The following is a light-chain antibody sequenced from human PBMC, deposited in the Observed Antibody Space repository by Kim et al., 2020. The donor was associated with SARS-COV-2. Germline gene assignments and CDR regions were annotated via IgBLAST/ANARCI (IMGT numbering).Light chain of an antibody. J-gene: IGLJ3*02. V-gene: IGLV1-47*01. CDR2: RNN. CDR3: AVWDDSLSGRV. CDR1: GSKIGRNY. Sequence: GRRGTSHSYGIGSKIGRNYDYWNLRLPGTAPKLLIFRNNPRPSGGPDRISGSKSGTGASLAISGLRSEDEADYYCAVWDDSLSGRVFGGGTQLTVL.